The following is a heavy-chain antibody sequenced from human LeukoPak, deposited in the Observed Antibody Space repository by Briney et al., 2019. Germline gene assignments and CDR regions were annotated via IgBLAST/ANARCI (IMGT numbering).Heavy chain of an antibody. Sequence: PGGSLRLSCAASGFTFSSYSMNWVRQAPGPGLEWVSSISSSSSYLYYADSVKGRFTISRDNAKNSLYLQMNSLRAEDTAVYYCARQIGAWSYVVPSVLCGYWGQGTLVTVSS. D-gene: IGHD2-15*01. CDR2: ISSSSSYL. J-gene: IGHJ4*02. V-gene: IGHV3-21*01. CDR1: GFTFSSYS. CDR3: ARQIGAWSYVVPSVLCGY.